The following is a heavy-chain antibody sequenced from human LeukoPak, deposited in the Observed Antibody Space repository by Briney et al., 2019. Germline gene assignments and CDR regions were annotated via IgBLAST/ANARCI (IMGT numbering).Heavy chain of an antibody. CDR2: TNPNSGGT. J-gene: IGHJ4*02. CDR1: GYPFIGNY. V-gene: IGHV1-2*02. Sequence: ASVKVSCKASGYPFIGNYIHWVRQAPGQGLEWMGWTNPNSGGTQYSQKFQGRVTLTRDTSITTGYMELSGLTSDDTAVYYCASLSYYDLSGYFYWGQGTLVTVSS. CDR3: ASLSYYDLSGYFY. D-gene: IGHD3-22*01.